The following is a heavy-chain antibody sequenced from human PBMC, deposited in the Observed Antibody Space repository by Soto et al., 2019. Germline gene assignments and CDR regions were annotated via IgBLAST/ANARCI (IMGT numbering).Heavy chain of an antibody. CDR1: GDSISGTTYY. D-gene: IGHD2-21*02. J-gene: IGHJ3*02. V-gene: IGHV4-39*01. CDR3: ARQSSQLVAVTPFTRALEI. Sequence: SETLSLTCTVSGDSISGTTYYWGWIRQSPGKGLEWIGNMYYRAITYYNPSLKSRVAVSVDTSKNRFSLQLRPVTAADTAVYYCARQSSQLVAVTPFTRALEIWGQVPMFPISS. CDR2: MYYRAIT.